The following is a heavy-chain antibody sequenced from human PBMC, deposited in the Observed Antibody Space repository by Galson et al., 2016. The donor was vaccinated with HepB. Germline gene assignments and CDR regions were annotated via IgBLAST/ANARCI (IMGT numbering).Heavy chain of an antibody. CDR2: ISGGSSTI. V-gene: IGHV3-48*01. CDR1: GFTFSSSA. J-gene: IGHJ4*02. D-gene: IGHD3-22*01. Sequence: SLRLSCAASGFTFSSSAMNWVRQAPGKGLEWLSHISGGSSTIYYADSVEGRFTVSRDNAKNSLYLQMNSLRAEDTAVYYCARASYYYDSSDYRASYYFDYWGQGTLVTVSS. CDR3: ARASYYYDSSDYRASYYFDY.